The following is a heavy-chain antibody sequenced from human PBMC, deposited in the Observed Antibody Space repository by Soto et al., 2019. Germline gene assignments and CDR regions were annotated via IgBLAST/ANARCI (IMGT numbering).Heavy chain of an antibody. Sequence: ASLQVSCKASGYTFTSYAMHWLRQAPGQRLEWMGWINAGNGNTKYSQKFQGRVTITRDTSASTAYMELSSLRSEDTAVYYCARPRYSSSPVAFDIWGQGTMVTVSS. D-gene: IGHD6-6*01. V-gene: IGHV1-3*01. CDR1: GYTFTSYA. CDR3: ARPRYSSSPVAFDI. CDR2: INAGNGNT. J-gene: IGHJ3*02.